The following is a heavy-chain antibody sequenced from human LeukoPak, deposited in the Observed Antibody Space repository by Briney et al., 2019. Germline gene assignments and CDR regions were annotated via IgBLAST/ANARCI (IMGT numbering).Heavy chain of an antibody. V-gene: IGHV4-59*01. D-gene: IGHD3-10*01. Sequence: PSETLSLTCTVSGGSISSYYWSWIRQPPGKGLEWIGYIYYSGSTNYNPSLKSRVTISVDTSKNQFSLKLSSVTAADTAVYYCAGFGGSPNYGMDVWGQGTTVTVSS. CDR3: AGFGGSPNYGMDV. CDR2: IYYSGST. J-gene: IGHJ6*02. CDR1: GGSISSYY.